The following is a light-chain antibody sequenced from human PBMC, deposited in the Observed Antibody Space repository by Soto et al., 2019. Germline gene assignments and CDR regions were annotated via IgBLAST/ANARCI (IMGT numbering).Light chain of an antibody. J-gene: IGKJ4*01. V-gene: IGKV1-5*01. Sequence: DIQMTQSPSTLSASVGDRVTITCRASQSIGPSLAWYQQKPGKAPNLLIYGASTLDTGVPSRFSGSGSGTEFTLTISSLQPDDFATYYCQQSYNTPPTFGGGTKVEIK. CDR2: GAS. CDR1: QSIGPS. CDR3: QQSYNTPPT.